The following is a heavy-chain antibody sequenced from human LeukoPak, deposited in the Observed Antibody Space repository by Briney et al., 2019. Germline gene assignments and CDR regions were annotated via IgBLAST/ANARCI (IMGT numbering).Heavy chain of an antibody. CDR3: ARSSGYYSY. D-gene: IGHD3-22*01. CDR2: IYYSGNT. Sequence: PSETLSLTCSVSGASISSSFYWSWIRQPPQRGLEWIGDIYYSGNTNYNPSLQSRVTIAVDASKNQFSLKLSSVTAADTAVYYCARSSGYYSYWGQGTLVIVSS. V-gene: IGHV4-59*01. J-gene: IGHJ4*02. CDR1: GASISSSFY.